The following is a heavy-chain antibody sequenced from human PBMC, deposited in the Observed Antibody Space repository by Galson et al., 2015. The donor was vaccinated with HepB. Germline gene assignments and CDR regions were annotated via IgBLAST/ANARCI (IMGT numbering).Heavy chain of an antibody. J-gene: IGHJ4*02. Sequence: SLRLSCAASGFTFSSYEMNWVRQAPGKGLEWVSTLSGSSGITYYADSVKGRFTISRDNSKSTLYLQMISLRAEDTAIYYCVKDRYSGYDRAYFFDSWGQGTLVTVSS. D-gene: IGHD5-12*01. CDR1: GFTFSSYE. CDR3: VKDRYSGYDRAYFFDS. V-gene: IGHV3-23*01. CDR2: LSGSSGIT.